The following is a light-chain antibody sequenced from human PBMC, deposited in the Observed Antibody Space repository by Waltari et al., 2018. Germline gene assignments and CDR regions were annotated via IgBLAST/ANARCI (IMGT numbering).Light chain of an antibody. J-gene: IGLJ3*02. CDR1: SSDVSDFNF. CDR3: CAYAGSHTNGV. Sequence: QSALTQPRPVSGSPGQSVTISCTGISSDVSDFNFVSWYQHHPGKAPKLLIYDVTKRPGGVPDRRSGTRSCHTASLTISGLQAEDEADYYGCAYAGSHTNGVFGGGTKLTVL. CDR2: DVT. V-gene: IGLV2-11*01.